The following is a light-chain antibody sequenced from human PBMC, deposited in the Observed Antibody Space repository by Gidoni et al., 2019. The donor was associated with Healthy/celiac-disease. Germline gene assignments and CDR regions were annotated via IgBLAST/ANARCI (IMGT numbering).Light chain of an antibody. CDR1: QSVLYSSNNKNY. CDR2: WAS. Sequence: DIVMTQSPDSLAVSLGERATINCKSSQSVLYSSNNKNYLAWYQQKPGHPPKLLIYWASTRESGVPDRFSGSGSGTDSTLTISSLQAEDVAVYYCQQYYSTPRTFGQGTKLEIK. J-gene: IGKJ2*01. V-gene: IGKV4-1*01. CDR3: QQYYSTPRT.